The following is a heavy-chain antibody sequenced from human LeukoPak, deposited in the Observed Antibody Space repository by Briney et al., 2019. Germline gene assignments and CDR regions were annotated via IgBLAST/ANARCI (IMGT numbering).Heavy chain of an antibody. CDR3: ARRSRDAYNP. J-gene: IGHJ5*02. CDR1: GYTFNGNF. V-gene: IGHV1-2*02. D-gene: IGHD5-24*01. CDR2: INPNSGTT. Sequence: GASVKVSCKGSGYTFNGNFIHWVRRAPGQELEWMGWINPNSGTTTYAQKFHGRVTLTRDTSITTAYMDLSGLRSDDTAVYYCARRSRDAYNPWGQGTLVTVSS.